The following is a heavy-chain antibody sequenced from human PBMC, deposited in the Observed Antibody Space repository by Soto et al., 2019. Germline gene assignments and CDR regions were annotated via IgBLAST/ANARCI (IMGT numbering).Heavy chain of an antibody. D-gene: IGHD1-26*01. Sequence: EVQLLESGGGLGQPGGSLRLSCAASGFTFSSYAMTWVRQAPGRGLEWVSAISGSGSPTYYAYSVKGRFTISSDNSKNTLYLQMNSLSADATAVYYCARDMSGGTYNSYYGLDVWGQGTTVTVSS. CDR3: ARDMSGGTYNSYYGLDV. CDR2: ISGSGSPT. J-gene: IGHJ6*02. V-gene: IGHV3-23*01. CDR1: GFTFSSYA.